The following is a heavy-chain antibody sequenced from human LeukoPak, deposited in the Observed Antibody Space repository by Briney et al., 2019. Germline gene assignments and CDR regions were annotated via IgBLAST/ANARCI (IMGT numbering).Heavy chain of an antibody. CDR3: AKGGGRDGYNSGLFDY. CDR1: GFTFSSYG. D-gene: IGHD5-24*01. V-gene: IGHV3-30*18. Sequence: PGRSLRLSCAASGFTFSSYGMHWVRQAPGKGLEWVAVISYDGSNKYYADSVKGRFTISRDNSKNTLYLQMNSLRAEDTAVYYWAKGGGRDGYNSGLFDYWGQGTLVTVSS. CDR2: ISYDGSNK. J-gene: IGHJ4*02.